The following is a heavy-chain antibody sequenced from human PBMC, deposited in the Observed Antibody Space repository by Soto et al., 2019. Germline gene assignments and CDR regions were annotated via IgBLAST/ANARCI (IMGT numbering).Heavy chain of an antibody. CDR2: ISCDGSNK. Sequence: GGSLRLSCAASGFTFSSYAMHWVRQAPGKGLEWVAVISCDGSNKYYAETVKSRFTISRDNSKNTLYLQMNSLRAEDTAVFYCARDQEGFTMIVVVIGPEDYYYGMDVWGQGTTVTVSS. V-gene: IGHV3-30-3*01. CDR1: GFTFSSYA. J-gene: IGHJ6*02. CDR3: ARDQEGFTMIVVVIGPEDYYYGMDV. D-gene: IGHD3-22*01.